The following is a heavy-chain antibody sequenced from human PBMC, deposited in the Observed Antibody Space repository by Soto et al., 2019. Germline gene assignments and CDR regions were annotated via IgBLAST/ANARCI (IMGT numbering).Heavy chain of an antibody. V-gene: IGHV1-3*01. D-gene: IGHD5-18*01. CDR1: GYTFTSHT. CDR3: ARSSFTAVDY. J-gene: IGHJ4*02. CDR2: INVNNDNT. Sequence: QVQLVQSGTEVKKPGASVKISCKAAGYTFTSHTIHWVRQAPGQRLEWIAWINVNNDNTKYSHKFQGRVTLTIDTSASTVYMNLSSLRSEATDVYYCARSSFTAVDYWGKGSLVSVSS.